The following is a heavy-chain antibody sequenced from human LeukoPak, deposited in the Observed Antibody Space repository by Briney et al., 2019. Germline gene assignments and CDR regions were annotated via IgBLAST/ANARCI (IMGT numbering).Heavy chain of an antibody. V-gene: IGHV4-30-4*01. CDR3: ARERRELRGDAFDI. Sequence: SETLSLTCTVSGGSISSGDYYWSWIRQPSGKGLEWIGCIYYSGSTYYNPSLKSRVTISVDTSENQFSLKLTSVTAADTAIYYCARERRELRGDAFDIWGQGTMVTVSS. J-gene: IGHJ3*02. CDR2: IYYSGST. CDR1: GGSISSGDYY. D-gene: IGHD3-10*01.